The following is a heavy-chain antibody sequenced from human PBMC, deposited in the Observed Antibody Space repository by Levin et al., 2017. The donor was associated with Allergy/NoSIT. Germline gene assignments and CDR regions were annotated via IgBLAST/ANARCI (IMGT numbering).Heavy chain of an antibody. CDR3: ATRKNPLLWFGELPSTFGYFDY. CDR2: IYYSGST. J-gene: IGHJ4*02. CDR1: GGSISSGGYY. D-gene: IGHD3-10*01. V-gene: IGHV4-31*03. Sequence: LRLSCTVSGGSISSGGYYWSWIRQHPGTGLEWIGYIYYSGSTYYNPSLKSRVTISVDTSKNQFSLKLSSVTAADTAVYYCATRKNPLLWFGELPSTFGYFDYWGQGTLVTVSS.